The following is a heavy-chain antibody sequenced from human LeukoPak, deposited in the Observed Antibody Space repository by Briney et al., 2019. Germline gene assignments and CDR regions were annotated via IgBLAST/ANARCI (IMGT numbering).Heavy chain of an antibody. V-gene: IGHV1-69*05. CDR1: GGTSSSYA. D-gene: IGHD3-22*01. CDR3: AAGCYYYDSSGYRDY. CDR2: MIPIVGTA. Sequence: SAKVSSKASGGTSSSYAISCVRRAPGQGREWMGGMIPIVGTANYAQKFQGRVTIPTDESTSTAYMELSSLRSEDTAVYYCAAGCYYYDSSGYRDYWGQGTLVTVSS. J-gene: IGHJ4*02.